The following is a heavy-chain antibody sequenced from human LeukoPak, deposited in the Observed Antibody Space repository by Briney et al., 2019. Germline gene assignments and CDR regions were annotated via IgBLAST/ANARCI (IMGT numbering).Heavy chain of an antibody. CDR2: IYYSGST. Sequence: PSETLSLTCTVSGGSISSSSYYWGWIRQPPGKGLEWIGSIYYSGSTYYNPSLKSRVTISVDTSKNQFSLKLCSVTAADTAVYYCARDLPIVVVPAAILVGGLFDPWGQGTLVTVSS. V-gene: IGHV4-39*07. CDR1: GGSISSSSYY. CDR3: ARDLPIVVVPAAILVGGLFDP. J-gene: IGHJ5*02. D-gene: IGHD2-2*02.